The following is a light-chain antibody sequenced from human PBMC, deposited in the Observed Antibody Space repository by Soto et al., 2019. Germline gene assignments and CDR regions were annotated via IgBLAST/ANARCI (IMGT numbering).Light chain of an antibody. CDR3: SSYTTSNTRQIV. CDR1: SSDVGGYNY. CDR2: DVS. Sequence: LTQPASVSGSPGQSITISRTGTSSDVGGYNYVSWYQHHPGKAPKLIIFDVSNRPSGVSNPFSGSKSGNTASLTISALQPEDEADYYCSSYTTSNTRQIVFGTGTKVTVL. V-gene: IGLV2-14*03. J-gene: IGLJ1*01.